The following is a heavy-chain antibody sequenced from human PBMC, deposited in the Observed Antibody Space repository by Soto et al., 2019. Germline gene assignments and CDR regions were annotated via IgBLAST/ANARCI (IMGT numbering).Heavy chain of an antibody. Sequence: EVQLVESGGGLVKPGGSLRLSCAASGFTFSNAWMSWVRQAPGKGLEWVGRIKSKTDGGTTDYAAPVKGRFTISRDDSKNTLYLQMNSLKTEDTAVYYCTTYNPLGTHFDYWGQGTLVTVSS. J-gene: IGHJ4*02. V-gene: IGHV3-15*01. CDR2: IKSKTDGGTT. D-gene: IGHD1-20*01. CDR1: GFTFSNAW. CDR3: TTYNPLGTHFDY.